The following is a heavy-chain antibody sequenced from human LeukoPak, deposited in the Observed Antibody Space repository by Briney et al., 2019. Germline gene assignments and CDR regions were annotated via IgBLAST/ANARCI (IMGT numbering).Heavy chain of an antibody. J-gene: IGHJ4*02. CDR1: GFTFSSYS. CDR3: ARDRDSYYDSSGYYYEAY. CDR2: ISSSSSYI. V-gene: IGHV3-21*01. Sequence: PGGSLRLSCAAPGFTFSSYSMNWVRQAPGKGLEWVSSISSSSSYIYYADSVKGRFTISRDNAKNSLYLQMNSLRAEDTAVYYCARDRDSYYDSSGYYYEAYWGQGTLVTVSS. D-gene: IGHD3-22*01.